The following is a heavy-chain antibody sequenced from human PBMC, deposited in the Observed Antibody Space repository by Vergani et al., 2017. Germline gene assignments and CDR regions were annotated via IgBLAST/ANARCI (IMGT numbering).Heavy chain of an antibody. J-gene: IGHJ5*02. CDR3: ARDSRTYYYDSSGYSNWFDP. D-gene: IGHD3-22*01. CDR2: INWNGGST. CDR1: GFTFDDYG. V-gene: IGHV3-20*01. Sequence: EVQLVESGGGVVRPGGSLRLSCAASGFTFDDYGMSWVRQAPGKGLEWVFGINWNGGSTGYADSVKGRFTISRDNAKNSLYLQMNSLRAEDTALYHCARDSRTYYYDSSGYSNWFDPWGQGTLVTVSS.